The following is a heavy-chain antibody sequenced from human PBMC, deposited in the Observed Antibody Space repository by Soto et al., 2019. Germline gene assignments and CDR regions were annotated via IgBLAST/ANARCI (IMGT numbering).Heavy chain of an antibody. V-gene: IGHV4-30-4*01. CDR2: IYYSGST. CDR1: GGSISSGDYY. D-gene: IGHD3-22*01. Sequence: SETLSLTCTVSGGSISSGDYYWSWIRQPPGKGLEWIGYIYYSGSTYYNPSLKSRVSISVDTSKNQLSLKLSSVTAADTAVYYCATLDYYDSSGYSVDYWGQGTLVTVSS. J-gene: IGHJ4*02. CDR3: ATLDYYDSSGYSVDY.